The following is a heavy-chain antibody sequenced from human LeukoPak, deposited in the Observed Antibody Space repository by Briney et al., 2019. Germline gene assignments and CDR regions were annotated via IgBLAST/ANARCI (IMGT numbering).Heavy chain of an antibody. CDR1: GFIVSTTY. J-gene: IGHJ4*02. CDR2: IKQDGSAK. D-gene: IGHD6-19*01. V-gene: IGHV3-7*04. Sequence: PGGSLRLSCDASGFIVSTTYMTWVRQAPGKGLEWVANIKQDGSAKYYVDSVKGRFTISRDNAKNSLYLQMNSLGAEDTAVYYCARTIREQWLTIDYWGQGTLVTFSS. CDR3: ARTIREQWLTIDY.